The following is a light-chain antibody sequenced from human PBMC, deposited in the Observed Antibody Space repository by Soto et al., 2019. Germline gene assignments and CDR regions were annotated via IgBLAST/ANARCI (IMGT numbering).Light chain of an antibody. CDR3: QQSYETPFT. CDR1: QSISSY. Sequence: DIQMTQSPSSLSASVGDRVTITCRAGQSISSYLNWYQQQPRKAPKLLIYASSNLQSGVPSRFSGSGSGTDFTLTISSLQPEDFATYYCQQSYETPFTFGPGTTVDIK. V-gene: IGKV1-39*01. J-gene: IGKJ3*01. CDR2: ASS.